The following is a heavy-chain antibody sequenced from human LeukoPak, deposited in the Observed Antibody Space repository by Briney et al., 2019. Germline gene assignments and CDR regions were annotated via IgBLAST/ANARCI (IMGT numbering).Heavy chain of an antibody. CDR3: ARARVDTAMESNYMDV. Sequence: HPGGSLRLSCAASGFTFSSYWMSWVRQAPGKGLEWVANIKQDGSEKYYVDSVKGRFTISRDNAKNSLYLQMNSLRAEDTAVYYCARARVDTAMESNYMDVWGKGTTVTVSS. CDR1: GFTFSSYW. CDR2: IKQDGSEK. D-gene: IGHD5-18*01. V-gene: IGHV3-7*01. J-gene: IGHJ6*03.